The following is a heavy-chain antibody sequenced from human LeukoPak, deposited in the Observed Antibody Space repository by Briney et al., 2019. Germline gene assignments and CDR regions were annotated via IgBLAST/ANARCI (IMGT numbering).Heavy chain of an antibody. V-gene: IGHV2-70*04. CDR2: IDWDDDK. D-gene: IGHD6-19*01. J-gene: IGHJ4*02. Sequence: SGPALVKPTQTLTLTCTFSGFSLSTSGMRVSWIRQPPGKALEWLARIDWDDDKFYSTSLETRLTISKDTSKNQVVLTMTNMDPVDTATYYCARIYSSGWYDYWGQGTLVTVSS. CDR3: ARIYSSGWYDY. CDR1: GFSLSTSGMR.